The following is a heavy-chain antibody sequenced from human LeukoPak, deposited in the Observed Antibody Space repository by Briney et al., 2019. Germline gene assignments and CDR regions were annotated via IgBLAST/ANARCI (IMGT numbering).Heavy chain of an antibody. J-gene: IGHJ4*02. CDR1: GFTFNTYW. D-gene: IGHD2-2*03. V-gene: IGHV3-74*03. CDR3: ARDSDWILFDY. Sequence: PGGSLRLSCAASGFTFNTYWMHWVRHAPGKGLVWVARVNREGTTTAYADPVKGRFIISRDNSKNTLYLQMNNLRAEDTAVYYCARDSDWILFDYWGQGTPVTVSS. CDR2: VNREGTTT.